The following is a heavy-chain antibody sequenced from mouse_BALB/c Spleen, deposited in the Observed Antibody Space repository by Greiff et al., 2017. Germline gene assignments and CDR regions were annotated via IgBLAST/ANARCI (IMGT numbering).Heavy chain of an antibody. CDR3: ATLGSFFDY. CDR2: INPSNGRT. J-gene: IGHJ2*01. D-gene: IGHD1-1*01. V-gene: IGHV1S81*02. Sequence: VQLQQPGAELVKPGASVKLSCKASGYTFTSYWMHWVKQRPGQGLEWIGEINPSNGRTNYNEKFKSKATLTVDKSSSTAYMQLSSLTSEDSAVYYCATLGSFFDYWGQGTTLTVSS. CDR1: GYTFTSYW.